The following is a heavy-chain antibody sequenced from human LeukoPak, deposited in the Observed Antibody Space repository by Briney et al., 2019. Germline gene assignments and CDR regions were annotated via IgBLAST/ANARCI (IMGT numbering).Heavy chain of an antibody. D-gene: IGHD5-18*01. J-gene: IGHJ4*02. CDR2: ITPIFGTA. Sequence: GASVKVSCKAYGGTFSRFTISWVRQAPGQGFEWMGGITPIFGTANFAQKFQGRVTITAGESTSTAYMELSSLRSEDTAVYYCARSYTAMAPFDYWGQGTLVTVFS. V-gene: IGHV1-69*13. CDR1: GGTFSRFT. CDR3: ARSYTAMAPFDY.